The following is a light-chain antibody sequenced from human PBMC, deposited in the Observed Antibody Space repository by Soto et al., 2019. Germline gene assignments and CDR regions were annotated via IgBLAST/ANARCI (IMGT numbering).Light chain of an antibody. Sequence: EIVLTQSPATLSLSPGERATLSCRASQSVSSYLAWYQQKPGQAPSLLIYDASNRATGIPARFSGSGYGTDFTLTISSLEPEDFAVYYWHQRRTFGQGTKVEIK. V-gene: IGKV3-11*01. CDR3: HQRRT. J-gene: IGKJ1*01. CDR2: DAS. CDR1: QSVSSY.